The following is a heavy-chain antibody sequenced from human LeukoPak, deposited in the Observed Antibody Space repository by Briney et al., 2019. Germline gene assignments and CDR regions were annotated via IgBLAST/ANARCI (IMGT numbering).Heavy chain of an antibody. CDR2: INPNSGGT. V-gene: IGHV1-2*02. J-gene: IGHJ4*02. CDR3: ARESQVVRGTPAAY. D-gene: IGHD3-10*01. CDR1: GYTFTGYY. Sequence: ASVKVSCKASGYTFTGYYMHWVRQAPGQGLEWMGWINPNSGGTNYAQKFQGRVTMTRDTSISTAYMELSRLRSDDTAVYYCARESQVVRGTPAAYWGQGTLVTVSS.